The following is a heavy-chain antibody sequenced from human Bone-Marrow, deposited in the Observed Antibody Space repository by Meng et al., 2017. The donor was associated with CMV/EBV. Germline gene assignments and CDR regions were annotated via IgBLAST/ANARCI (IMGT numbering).Heavy chain of an antibody. Sequence: GGSLGLSCAASGFTFSSYSMNWVRQAPGKGLEWVSSISSSSSYIYYADSVKGRFTISRDNAKNSLYLQMNSLRAEDTAVYYCARDETGYCSSTSCHTPDYYYYYGMAVWAQGTTVTFYS. CDR3: ARDETGYCSSTSCHTPDYYYYYGMAV. V-gene: IGHV3-21*01. CDR2: ISSSSSYI. CDR1: GFTFSSYS. D-gene: IGHD2-2*01. J-gene: IGHJ6*01.